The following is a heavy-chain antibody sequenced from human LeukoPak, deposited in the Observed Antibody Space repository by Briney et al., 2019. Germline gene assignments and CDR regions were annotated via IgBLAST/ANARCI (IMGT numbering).Heavy chain of an antibody. V-gene: IGHV3-23*01. J-gene: IGHJ4*02. CDR3: ANQVGATFN. D-gene: IGHD1-26*01. CDR1: GFTFSSYA. Sequence: GGSMRLSCAASGFTFSSYAMSWVRQAPGKGLEWVSGIGGSSDSTYYADSVKGRFTISRDNSKNTLYLQMNGLRAEDTAVYYCANQVGATFNWGQGTLVTVSS. CDR2: IGGSSDST.